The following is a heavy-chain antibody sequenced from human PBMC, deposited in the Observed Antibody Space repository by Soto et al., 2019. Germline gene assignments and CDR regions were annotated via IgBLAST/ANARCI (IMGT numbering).Heavy chain of an antibody. CDR1: GGTFSSYA. J-gene: IGHJ4*02. V-gene: IGHV1-69*13. Sequence: SVKVSCKASGGTFSSYAISWVRQAPGQGLEWMGGIIPIFGTANYAQKFQGRVTITADESTSTAYMELSSLRSEDTAVYYCASLSDRSGWYGHSSNYWGQGTLVTVSS. CDR2: IIPIFGTA. CDR3: ASLSDRSGWYGHSSNY. D-gene: IGHD6-19*01.